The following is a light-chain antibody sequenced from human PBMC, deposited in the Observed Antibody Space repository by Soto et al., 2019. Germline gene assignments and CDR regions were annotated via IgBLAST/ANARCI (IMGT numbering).Light chain of an antibody. V-gene: IGLV2-11*01. J-gene: IGLJ3*02. CDR3: CSYAGSYTWV. CDR2: DVS. CDR1: SSDVGGYNY. Sequence: QSALTQPRSVSGSPGQSVTISCTGTSSDVGGYNYVSWYQQHPGKAPKLMIYDVSKRPSGVPDRFSGSKSGNTASPTISGLQAEDEADYYCCSYAGSYTWVFGGGTKLTVL.